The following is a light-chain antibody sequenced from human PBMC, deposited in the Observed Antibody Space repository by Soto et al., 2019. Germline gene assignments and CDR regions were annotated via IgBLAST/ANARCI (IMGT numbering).Light chain of an antibody. Sequence: EIVMTQSPATLSVSPGGRATLSCRASQSISDTLAWYQQKPGQAPRLLIHGASTRAPGFPARFSGSGSGTDFTLTISSLQSEDFAVYYCQQYGRSPQAAWTFGQGTKVEIK. CDR1: QSISDT. V-gene: IGKV3-15*01. CDR2: GAS. CDR3: QQYGRSPQAAWT. J-gene: IGKJ1*01.